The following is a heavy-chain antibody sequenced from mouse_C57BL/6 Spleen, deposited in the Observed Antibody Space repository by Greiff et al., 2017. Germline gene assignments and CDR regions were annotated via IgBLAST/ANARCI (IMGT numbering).Heavy chain of an antibody. J-gene: IGHJ1*03. V-gene: IGHV1-72*01. CDR1: GYTFTSYW. D-gene: IGHD2-4*01. CDR3: ARRYDYDDVFDV. CDR2: IDPNSGGT. Sequence: QVQLQQPGAELVKPGASVKLSCKASGYTFTSYWMHWVKQRPGRGLEWIGRIDPNSGGTTYNEKFKSKATLTVDKPSSTAYMQLSSLTSEDSAVYYCARRYDYDDVFDVWGTGTTVTVSS.